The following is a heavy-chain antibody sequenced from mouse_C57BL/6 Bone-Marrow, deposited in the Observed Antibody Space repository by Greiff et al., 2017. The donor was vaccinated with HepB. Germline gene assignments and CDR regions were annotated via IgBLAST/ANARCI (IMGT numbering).Heavy chain of an antibody. D-gene: IGHD1-1*01. CDR2: IYPGSGNT. Sequence: VQLQQSGPELVKPGASVKISCKASGYSFTSYYIHWVKQRPGQGLEWIGWIYPGSGNTKYNEKFKGKATLTADTSSNTAYMQLSSLTSEDSAVYYCARDEYYGSYYFDYWGQGTTLTVSS. CDR3: ARDEYYGSYYFDY. J-gene: IGHJ2*01. CDR1: GYSFTSYY. V-gene: IGHV1-66*01.